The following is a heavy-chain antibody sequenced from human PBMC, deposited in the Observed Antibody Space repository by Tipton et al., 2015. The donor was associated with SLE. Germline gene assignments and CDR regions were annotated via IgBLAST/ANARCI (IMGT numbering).Heavy chain of an antibody. V-gene: IGHV4-34*01. CDR2: IHHRGTT. CDR1: GDSLSGQY. D-gene: IGHD2/OR15-2a*01. Sequence: LRLSCSVYGDSLSGQYWSWIRQPPGMGLEWIGEIHHRGTTNYNPSLKSRVTISVDKSKSQFSLKLSSVTAADTAVYYCANTLAHYYYYMDVWGKGTTVTVSS. CDR3: ANTLAHYYYYMDV. J-gene: IGHJ6*03.